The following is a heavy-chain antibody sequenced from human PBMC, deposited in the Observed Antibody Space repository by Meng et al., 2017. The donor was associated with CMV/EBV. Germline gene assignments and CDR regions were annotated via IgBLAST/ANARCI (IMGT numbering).Heavy chain of an antibody. D-gene: IGHD3-3*01. CDR1: GFTFSSYA. CDR3: AKVLLRFLEWLSPNFDY. Sequence: GGSLRLSCAASGFTFSSYAMSWARQAPGKGLERVSAISGSGGSTYYADSVKGRFTISRDNSKNTLYLQMNSLRAEDTAVYYCAKVLLRFLEWLSPNFDYWGQGTLVTVSS. V-gene: IGHV3-23*01. CDR2: ISGSGGST. J-gene: IGHJ4*02.